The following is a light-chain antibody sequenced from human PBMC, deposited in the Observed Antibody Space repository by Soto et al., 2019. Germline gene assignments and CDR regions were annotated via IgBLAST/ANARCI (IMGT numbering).Light chain of an antibody. CDR2: EVT. J-gene: IGLJ3*02. V-gene: IGLV2-18*02. CDR3: TSYTGSRTWV. Sequence: QSALTQPPSVSGSPGQSVTISCTGTSSDVGSYNRVSWYQQPPGTAPKLMIYEVTNRPSGVPNHFSSSKSGNTASLTISGLQAEDEADYYCTSYTGSRTWVFGGGTKLTVL. CDR1: SSDVGSYNR.